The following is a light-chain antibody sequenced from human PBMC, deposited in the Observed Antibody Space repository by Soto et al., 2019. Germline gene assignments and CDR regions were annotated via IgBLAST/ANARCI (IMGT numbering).Light chain of an antibody. CDR2: GAS. Sequence: EIVLTQSPGTLSLSPGERATLSCRASQSVSSSHLAWYQHKPGQAPRLLIYGASSRATGIPVRFSGSGSETDFTLTITRLEPEDFAMYYCQQYSSSRTFGQGTKVDI. CDR3: QQYSSSRT. V-gene: IGKV3-20*01. CDR1: QSVSSSH. J-gene: IGKJ1*01.